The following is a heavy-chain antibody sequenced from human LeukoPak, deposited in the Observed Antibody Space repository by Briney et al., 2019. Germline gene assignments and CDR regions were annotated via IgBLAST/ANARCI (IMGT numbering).Heavy chain of an antibody. CDR3: AKDPPGYCSGGSCYIDY. V-gene: IGHV3-13*01. CDR1: GFTFSRYD. Sequence: GGSLRLSCAASGFTFSRYDMHWVRQATGKGLEWVSAIGTADDTYYADSVKGRFTISRDNSKNTLYLQMNSLRAEDTAVYYCAKDPPGYCSGGSCYIDYWGQGTLVTVSS. D-gene: IGHD2-15*01. J-gene: IGHJ4*02. CDR2: IGTADDT.